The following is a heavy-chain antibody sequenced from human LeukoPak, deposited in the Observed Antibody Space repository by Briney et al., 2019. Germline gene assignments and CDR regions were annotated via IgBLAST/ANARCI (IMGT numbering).Heavy chain of an antibody. CDR3: AHRRSYGDYDY. J-gene: IGHJ4*02. CDR1: GFSFSTSEVA. D-gene: IGHD4-17*01. V-gene: IGHV2-5*02. CDR2: IFWDDDD. Sequence: SGPTLVKPTQTLTLTCTFSGFSFSTSEVAVGWIRQPPGKALEWLALIFWDDDDRYSPSLKNRLTITKDTSKNQMVLTMTSMDPLDTATYYCAHRRSYGDYDYWGQGTLVTVSS.